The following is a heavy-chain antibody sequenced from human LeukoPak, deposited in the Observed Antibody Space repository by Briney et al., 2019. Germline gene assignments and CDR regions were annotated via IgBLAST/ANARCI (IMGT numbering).Heavy chain of an antibody. CDR3: RRDRSEQWMLPGHFDY. Sequence: SVRVSLSAAGGIFSRYAISLMRQPPAPGLEWMGRIIPSFGTANYAQKFQGRVTITTAESTTTPYMYLSSMRSEYPADDYLRRDRSEQWMLPGHFDYWGQGTLVTVSS. D-gene: IGHD6-19*01. CDR2: IIPSFGTA. CDR1: GGIFSRYA. J-gene: IGHJ4*02. V-gene: IGHV1-69*05.